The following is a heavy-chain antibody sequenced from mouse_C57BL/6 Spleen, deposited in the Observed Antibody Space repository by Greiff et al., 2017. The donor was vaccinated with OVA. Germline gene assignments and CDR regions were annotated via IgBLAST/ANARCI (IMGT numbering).Heavy chain of an antibody. CDR2: INPSSGYT. CDR3: ARGTTVVAMDY. CDR1: GYTFTSYW. D-gene: IGHD1-1*01. V-gene: IGHV1-7*01. J-gene: IGHJ4*01. Sequence: QVQLQQPGAELVRPGSSVKLSCKASGYTFTSYWMHWVKQRPGQGLEWIGYINPSSGYTKYNQKFKDKATLTADKSSSTAYMQLSSLTYEDSAVYYCARGTTVVAMDYWGQGTSVTVSS.